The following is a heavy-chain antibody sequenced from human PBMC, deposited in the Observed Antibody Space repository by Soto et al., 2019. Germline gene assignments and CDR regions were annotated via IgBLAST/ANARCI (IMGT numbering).Heavy chain of an antibody. V-gene: IGHV3-30*18. CDR3: AKRLGNDVFDV. CDR2: ISSDGSEE. CDR1: GFIFSSYG. J-gene: IGHJ3*01. D-gene: IGHD7-27*01. Sequence: QVQLVESGGGLVQPGGSLRLTCVASGFIFSSYGMHWVRQAPGKGPVWVAFISSDGSEEYYTDSVKGRFSISRDASKNKLYLQMNSLRVEDTAVYYCAKRLGNDVFDVWGQGTMVTVSS.